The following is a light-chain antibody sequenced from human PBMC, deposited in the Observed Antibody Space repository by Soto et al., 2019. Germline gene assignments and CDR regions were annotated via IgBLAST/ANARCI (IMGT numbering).Light chain of an antibody. V-gene: IGKV3-11*01. CDR3: QQRRNWHIT. Sequence: EIVLTQSPATLSLSPGERATLSCRASQSVSSYVAWYQQKPGQAPRLLIYDASNRATAIPARFSGSGSGTDFPLTISSLEPEDFAVYYCQQRRNWHITFGPGTKVEIK. J-gene: IGKJ3*01. CDR2: DAS. CDR1: QSVSSY.